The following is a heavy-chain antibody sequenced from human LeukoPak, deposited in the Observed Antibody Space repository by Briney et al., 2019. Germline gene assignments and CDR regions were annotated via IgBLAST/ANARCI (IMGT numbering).Heavy chain of an antibody. V-gene: IGHV3-11*01. CDR1: GCTFSDYY. D-gene: IGHD4-17*01. CDR3: ARASVTTIDWFDP. CDR2: ISSSSSAI. Sequence: GSLSLSCVASGCTFSDYYMSWIRQAPGKGLKWISFISSSSSAIYYADSVKGRFTISRDNAKNSLYLQMNSLRVEDTAVYYCARASVTTIDWFDPWGQGTLVTVSS. J-gene: IGHJ5*02.